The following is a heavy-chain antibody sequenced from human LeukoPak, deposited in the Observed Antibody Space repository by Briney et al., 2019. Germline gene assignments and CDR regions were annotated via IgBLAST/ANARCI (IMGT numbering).Heavy chain of an antibody. V-gene: IGHV3-23*01. CDR3: ARALEYYYGSGSPPGDY. Sequence: GGTLRLSCAASGFTFSSYGMSWVRQAPGKGLEWVSAISGSGGSTYYAGSVKGRFTISRDNAKNSLYLQMNSLRAEDTAVYYCARALEYYYGSGSPPGDYWGQGTLVTVSS. CDR1: GFTFSSYG. J-gene: IGHJ4*02. CDR2: ISGSGGST. D-gene: IGHD3-10*01.